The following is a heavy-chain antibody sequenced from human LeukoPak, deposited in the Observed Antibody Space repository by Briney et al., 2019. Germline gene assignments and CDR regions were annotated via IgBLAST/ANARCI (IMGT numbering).Heavy chain of an antibody. CDR1: GFTFSSYA. V-gene: IGHV3-23*01. CDR3: AKDLRGYSYGYFVSYDY. Sequence: GGSLRLSCAASGFTFSSYAMSWVRQAPGKGLEWDSAISGSGGSTYYADSVKGRFTISRDNSKNTLYLQMNSLRAEDTAVYYCAKDLRGYSYGYFVSYDYWGQGTLVTVSS. J-gene: IGHJ4*02. D-gene: IGHD5-18*01. CDR2: ISGSGGST.